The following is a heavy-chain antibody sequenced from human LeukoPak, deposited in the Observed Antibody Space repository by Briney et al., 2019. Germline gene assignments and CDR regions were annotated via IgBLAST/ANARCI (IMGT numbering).Heavy chain of an antibody. CDR1: GYTFTGYY. V-gene: IGHV1-2*04. J-gene: IGHJ5*02. D-gene: IGHD3-9*01. CDR2: INPNSGGT. CDR3: ARYDILTGDPGGWFDP. Sequence: ASVKVSCKASGYTFTGYYMHWVRQAPGQGLEWMGWINPNSGGTNYAQKFQGWVTMTRDTSISTAYMELSRLRSDDTAVYYCARYDILTGDPGGWFDPWGQGTLVTVSS.